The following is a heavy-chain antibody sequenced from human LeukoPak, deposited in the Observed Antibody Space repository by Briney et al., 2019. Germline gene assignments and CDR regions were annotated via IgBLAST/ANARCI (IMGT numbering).Heavy chain of an antibody. Sequence: GESLKISCKGSGYSFTSYWIGWVRPMPGKGLEWMGIIYPGDSDTRYSPSFQGQVTISADKSISTAYLQWSSLKASDTAMYYCARLTSYYGSGSYYYPLDYWGQGTLVTVSS. CDR2: IYPGDSDT. V-gene: IGHV5-51*01. J-gene: IGHJ4*02. CDR1: GYSFTSYW. D-gene: IGHD3-10*01. CDR3: ARLTSYYGSGSYYYPLDY.